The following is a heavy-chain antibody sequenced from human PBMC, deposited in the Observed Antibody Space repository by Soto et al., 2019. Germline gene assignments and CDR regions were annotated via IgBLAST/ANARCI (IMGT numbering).Heavy chain of an antibody. CDR2: INAGNGNT. Sequence: ASVKVSCKASGYTFTSYAMHWVRRAPGQRLEWMGWINAGNGNTKYSQKFQGRVTITRDTSASTAYMELSSLRSEDTAVYYCARDREMATRVYYFDYWGQGTLVTVSS. D-gene: IGHD5-12*01. CDR3: ARDREMATRVYYFDY. J-gene: IGHJ4*02. CDR1: GYTFTSYA. V-gene: IGHV1-3*01.